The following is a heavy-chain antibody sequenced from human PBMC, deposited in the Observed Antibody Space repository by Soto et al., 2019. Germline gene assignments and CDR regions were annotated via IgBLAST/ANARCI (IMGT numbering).Heavy chain of an antibody. D-gene: IGHD3-9*01. Sequence: QVQLQESGPGLVKPSGTLSLTCAVSGGSISSSHWWTWVRQSPGNGLEYIGAISHSGTFNSNPSLKSRVTLSVDKSKNHFSLTLTSVTAADTAVYYCARVVLTITRGAFDAWGQGTLVIVSS. CDR1: GGSISSSHW. CDR2: ISHSGTF. V-gene: IGHV4-4*02. CDR3: ARVVLTITRGAFDA. J-gene: IGHJ3*01.